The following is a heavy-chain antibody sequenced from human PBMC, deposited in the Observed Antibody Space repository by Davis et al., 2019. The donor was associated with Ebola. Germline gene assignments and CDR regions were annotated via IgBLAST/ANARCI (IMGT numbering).Heavy chain of an antibody. CDR2: ISSSSSYI. CDR3: ARGTGLYYYYGMDV. V-gene: IGHV3-21*01. D-gene: IGHD3/OR15-3a*01. Sequence: GESLKISCAASGFTFSSYSMNWVRQAPGKGLEWVSSISSSSSYIYYADSVKGRFTISRDNAKNSLYLQMNSLRAEDTAVYYCARGTGLYYYYGMDVWGQGTTVTVSS. J-gene: IGHJ6*02. CDR1: GFTFSSYS.